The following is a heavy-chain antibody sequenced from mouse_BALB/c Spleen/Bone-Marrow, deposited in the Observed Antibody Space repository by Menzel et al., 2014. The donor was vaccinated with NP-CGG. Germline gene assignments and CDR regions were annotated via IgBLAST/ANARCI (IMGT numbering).Heavy chain of an antibody. J-gene: IGHJ2*01. Sequence: EVHLVESGGGLVQPGSSLRLSCATSGFTFSDFYMEWVRRPPGKRLEWIAASRNKVNDYTTEYSASVKGRFIVSRDTSQSILYLQMNALRAEDTAIYYCARAVYGNFDYWGQGTTLTVSS. CDR2: SRNKVNDYTT. D-gene: IGHD2-1*01. CDR3: ARAVYGNFDY. CDR1: GFTFSDFY. V-gene: IGHV7-1*02.